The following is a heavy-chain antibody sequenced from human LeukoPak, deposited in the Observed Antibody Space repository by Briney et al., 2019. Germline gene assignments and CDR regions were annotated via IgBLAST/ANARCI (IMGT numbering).Heavy chain of an antibody. D-gene: IGHD6-13*01. CDR1: GGSISSGDYY. CDR2: IYYSGST. Sequence: KPSQTLSLTCTVSGGSISSGDYYWSWIRQPPGKGLEWIGYIYYSGSTYYNPSLKSRVTISVDTSKNQFSLKLSSVTAADTAVYYCARGGKQQLVTEYFQHWGQGTLVTVSS. J-gene: IGHJ1*01. V-gene: IGHV4-30-4*08. CDR3: ARGGKQQLVTEYFQH.